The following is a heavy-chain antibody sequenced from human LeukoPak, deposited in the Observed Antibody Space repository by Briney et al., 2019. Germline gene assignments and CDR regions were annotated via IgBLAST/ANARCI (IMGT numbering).Heavy chain of an antibody. CDR3: ARKLSGYAPFDC. CDR1: GFTFTNYP. V-gene: IGHV3-23*01. CDR2: ISGSGGST. Sequence: GGSLRLSCAASGFTFTNYPMIWVRQAPGRGLTWVSGISGSGGSTYYADSVKGRFTISRDNPRSTLYLQMSSLRAEDTAVYYCARKLSGYAPFDCWSQGTLVTVSS. J-gene: IGHJ4*02. D-gene: IGHD5-12*01.